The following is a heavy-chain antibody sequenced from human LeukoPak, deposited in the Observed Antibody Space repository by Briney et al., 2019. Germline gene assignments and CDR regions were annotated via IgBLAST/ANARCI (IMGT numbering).Heavy chain of an antibody. CDR2: IIPILGIA. Sequence: GASVKVSCKASGGTFSSYAISWVRQAPGQGLEWMGRIIPILGIANYAQKFQGRVTITADKSTSTAYMELSSLRSEDTAVYYCARDRYCSGGSCYHELDYWGQGTLVTVSS. CDR1: GGTFSSYA. CDR3: ARDRYCSGGSCYHELDY. D-gene: IGHD2-15*01. J-gene: IGHJ4*02. V-gene: IGHV1-69*04.